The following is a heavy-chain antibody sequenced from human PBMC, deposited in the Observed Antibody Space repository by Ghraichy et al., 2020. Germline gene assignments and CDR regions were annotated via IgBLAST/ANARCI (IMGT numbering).Heavy chain of an antibody. CDR2: INPNSGGT. Sequence: ASVKVSCKASGYTFTGYYMHWVRQAPGQGLEWMGWINPNSGGTNYAQKFQGRVTMTRDTSISTAYMELSRLRSDDTAVYYCARDCSSTSCYYYFDYWGQGTLVTVSS. CDR3: ARDCSSTSCYYYFDY. D-gene: IGHD2-2*01. V-gene: IGHV1-2*02. J-gene: IGHJ4*02. CDR1: GYTFTGYY.